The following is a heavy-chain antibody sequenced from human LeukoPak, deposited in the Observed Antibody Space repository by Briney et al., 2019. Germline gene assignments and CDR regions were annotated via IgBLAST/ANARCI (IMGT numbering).Heavy chain of an antibody. Sequence: ASVKVSCKASGYTFTDYYIHWARQAPGQGLEWMAWMNPNRGDTTYAQKFQGRVTMTRDTSISTAYMELSRLRFDDTAVYYCATNKEGKSLDYWGQGTLVTVSS. CDR2: MNPNRGDT. CDR3: ATNKEGKSLDY. V-gene: IGHV1-2*02. J-gene: IGHJ4*02. CDR1: GYTFTDYY.